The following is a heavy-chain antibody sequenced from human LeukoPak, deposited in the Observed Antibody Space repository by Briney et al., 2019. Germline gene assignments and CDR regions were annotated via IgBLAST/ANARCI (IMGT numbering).Heavy chain of an antibody. V-gene: IGHV3-30*03. D-gene: IGHD6-19*01. J-gene: IGHJ6*02. CDR1: GFTFSSYG. CDR2: ISYDGSNK. Sequence: GGSLRLSCAASGFTFSSYGMHWVRQAPGKGLEWVAVISYDGSNKYYADSVKGRFTISRDNSKNTLYLQMNSLRAEDTAVYYCARDMGSGWSRYYYGMDVWGQGTTVTVSS. CDR3: ARDMGSGWSRYYYGMDV.